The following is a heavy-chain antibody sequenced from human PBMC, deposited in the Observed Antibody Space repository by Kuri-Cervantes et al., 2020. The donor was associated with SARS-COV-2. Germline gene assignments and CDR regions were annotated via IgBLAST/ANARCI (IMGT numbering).Heavy chain of an antibody. V-gene: IGHV4-4*07. D-gene: IGHD6-13*01. J-gene: IGHJ2*01. CDR1: GGSISSYY. Sequence: ESLKISCTVSGGSISSYYWSWIRQPAGKGLEWIGRIYTSGSTNYNPSLKSRVTMSVDTSKNQFSLKLSSVTAADTALYYCVLGPHSSSWSWYFDLWGRGTLVTVSS. CDR2: IYTSGST. CDR3: VLGPHSSSWSWYFDL.